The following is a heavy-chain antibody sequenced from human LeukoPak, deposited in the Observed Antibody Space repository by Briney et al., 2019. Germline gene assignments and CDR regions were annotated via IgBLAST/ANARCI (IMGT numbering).Heavy chain of an antibody. CDR3: ARGAGTIFGVVTKYYFDY. V-gene: IGHV4-31*03. J-gene: IGHJ4*02. CDR1: GGSISSGGYY. CDR2: IYYSGST. Sequence: SETLSLTCTVSGGSISSGGYYWSWIRQHPGKGLEWIGYIYYSGSTYYNPSLKSRVTISVDTSKNQFSLKLSSVTAADTAVYYFARGAGTIFGVVTKYYFDYWGQGTLVTVSS. D-gene: IGHD3-3*01.